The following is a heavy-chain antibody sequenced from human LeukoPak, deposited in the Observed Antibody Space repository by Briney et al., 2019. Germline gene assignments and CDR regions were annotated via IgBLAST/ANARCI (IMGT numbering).Heavy chain of an antibody. D-gene: IGHD7-27*01. Sequence: GGSLRLSCAASGFTFRSYAMSWVRQAAGKGLEWVSAISDSGGNTYYADAVKGRFTISRDNYENTLYLQMSGLRAEDTAVYYCAKGTGDAGYYFDYWGQGTLVTVSS. CDR2: ISDSGGNT. CDR3: AKGTGDAGYYFDY. V-gene: IGHV3-23*01. J-gene: IGHJ4*02. CDR1: GFTFRSYA.